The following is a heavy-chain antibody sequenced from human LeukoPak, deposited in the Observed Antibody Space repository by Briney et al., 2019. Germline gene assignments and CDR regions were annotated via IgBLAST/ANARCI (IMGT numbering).Heavy chain of an antibody. CDR1: GYTFTSYG. Sequence: ASVKVSCKASGYTFTSYGISWVRQAPGQGLEWMGWISAYNGNTNYAQKLQGRVTMTTDTSTSTAYMELRSLRSDDTAVYYCARGPYYYDSSGLYNFDYWGQGTLVTVSS. CDR2: ISAYNGNT. J-gene: IGHJ4*02. D-gene: IGHD3-22*01. V-gene: IGHV1-18*01. CDR3: ARGPYYYDSSGLYNFDY.